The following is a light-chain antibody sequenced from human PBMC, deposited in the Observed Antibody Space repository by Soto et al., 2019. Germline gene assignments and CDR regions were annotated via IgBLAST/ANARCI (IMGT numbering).Light chain of an antibody. CDR1: QSVSSN. CDR3: QQNNNWHLYT. V-gene: IGKV3-15*01. CDR2: GAS. J-gene: IGKJ2*01. Sequence: EIVMTQSPATLSVSPGERATLSCRASQSVSSNLAWYQQKPGQAPRLLIYGASTRATGIPARFSGSGSGTEVTLTISTMKPEDFAVDYGQQNNNWHLYTLGKGTKLEIK.